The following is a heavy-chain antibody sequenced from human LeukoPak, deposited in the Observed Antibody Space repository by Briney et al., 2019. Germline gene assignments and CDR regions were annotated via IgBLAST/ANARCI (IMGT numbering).Heavy chain of an antibody. V-gene: IGHV1-69*13. CDR2: IIPIFGTA. D-gene: IGHD3-3*01. CDR3: ARDPHYDFWSGYPHGRNWFDP. Sequence: ASVKVSCKASGGTFSSYAISWVRQAPGQGLEWMGGIIPIFGTANYAQKFQGRVTITADESTSTAYMELSSLRSEDTAVYYCARDPHYDFWSGYPHGRNWFDPWGQGTLVTVSS. CDR1: GGTFSSYA. J-gene: IGHJ5*02.